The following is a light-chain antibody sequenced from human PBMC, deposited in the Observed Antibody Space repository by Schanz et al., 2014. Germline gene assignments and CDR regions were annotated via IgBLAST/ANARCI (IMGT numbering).Light chain of an antibody. CDR2: DVS. CDR3: CSYAGSYTWV. J-gene: IGLJ3*02. CDR1: SSDVGGYNY. V-gene: IGLV2-11*01. Sequence: QSALTQPASVSGSPGQSITISCTGTSSDVGGYNYVSWYQQHPGKAPKLMIYDVSKRPSGVPDRFSGSKSGKTASLTISGLQTEDEADYYCCSYAGSYTWVFGGGTKLTVL.